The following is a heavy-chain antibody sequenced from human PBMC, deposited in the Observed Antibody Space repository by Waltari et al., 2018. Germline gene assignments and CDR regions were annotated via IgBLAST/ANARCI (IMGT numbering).Heavy chain of an antibody. CDR3: AGDVRGADAFDI. CDR2: IYTSGST. J-gene: IGHJ3*02. D-gene: IGHD3-10*01. CDR1: GGSISSGSYY. V-gene: IGHV4-61*02. Sequence: QVQLQESGPGLVKPSQTLSLTCTVSGGSISSGSYYWSWIRQPAGKGLEWIGRIYTSGSTNYIPSLKSRVTISVDTSKNQFSLKLSSVTAADTAVYYCAGDVRGADAFDIWGQGTMVTVSS.